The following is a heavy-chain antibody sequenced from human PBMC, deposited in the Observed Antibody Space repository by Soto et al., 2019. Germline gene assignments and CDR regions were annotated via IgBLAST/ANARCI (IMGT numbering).Heavy chain of an antibody. J-gene: IGHJ5*02. V-gene: IGHV4-38-2*01. Sequence: KTSETLSLTCAVSGYSISSGYYWGWLRQPPGKGLEWIGSIYRGGSTYYNPSLNSRVTLSIDMTNNHVSLILNSVTAADTAVYYCARAQFYSGSGRYNNLMFDPWGQGIQVTVSS. CDR2: IYRGGST. CDR1: GYSISSGYY. D-gene: IGHD3-10*01. CDR3: ARAQFYSGSGRYNNLMFDP.